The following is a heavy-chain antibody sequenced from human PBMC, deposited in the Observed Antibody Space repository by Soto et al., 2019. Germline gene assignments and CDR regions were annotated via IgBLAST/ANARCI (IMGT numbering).Heavy chain of an antibody. V-gene: IGHV3-23*01. CDR1: GFTFSSYA. CDR3: ADATHYYDSSGLDS. J-gene: IGHJ4*02. Sequence: EVQLLESGGGLVQPGGSLRLSCATSGFTFSSYAMSWVRQAPGKGLEWVSAISGSGGSIYYADSVTGRFTISRDNAKNQLYLQMNCIRAEDTAVYYCADATHYYDSSGLDSCGQCTQVVVSS. D-gene: IGHD3-22*01. CDR2: ISGSGGSI.